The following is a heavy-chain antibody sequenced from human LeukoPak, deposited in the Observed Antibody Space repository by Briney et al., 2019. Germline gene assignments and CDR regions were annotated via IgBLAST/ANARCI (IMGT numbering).Heavy chain of an antibody. V-gene: IGHV1-8*01. CDR3: AKVRGSVTARRAYYYYYMGV. J-gene: IGHJ6*03. D-gene: IGHD6-6*01. CDR1: GYTFTSYD. CDR2: MNPNSGNT. Sequence: ASVKVSCKASGYTFTSYDINWVRQATGQGLEWMGWMNPNSGNTGYAQKFQGRVTMTRNTSISTAYMEMSSLRSEDTAVYYCAKVRGSVTARRAYYYYYMGVWGKGTTVTVSS.